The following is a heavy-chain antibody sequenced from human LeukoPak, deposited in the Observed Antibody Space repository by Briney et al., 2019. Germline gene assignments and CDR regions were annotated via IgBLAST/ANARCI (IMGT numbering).Heavy chain of an antibody. J-gene: IGHJ4*02. CDR1: GITISSYS. Sequence: GASLIFSWASAGITISSYSINWLHKAGGNGLGMGTYIRSSSSTIYYAASVKGRFTISRDNAKNSLYLQMNGLRDEDTAVYYCARDFRSLYYFDYWGQGTLVTVSS. CDR2: IRSSSSTI. D-gene: IGHD3-3*01. V-gene: IGHV3-48*02. CDR3: ARDFRSLYYFDY.